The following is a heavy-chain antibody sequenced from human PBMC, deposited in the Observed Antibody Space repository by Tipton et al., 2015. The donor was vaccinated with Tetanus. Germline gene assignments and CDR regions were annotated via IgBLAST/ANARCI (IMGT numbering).Heavy chain of an antibody. Sequence: SLRLSCAASGFTFSSYGMHWVRQAPGKGLEWVAVISYDGSNKYYADSVKGRFTISRDNSKNTLYLQMNSLRAEDTAVYYCAKDGLTGDPPSEGWFDPWGQGTLVTVSS. CDR2: ISYDGSNK. V-gene: IGHV3-30*18. CDR1: GFTFSSYG. D-gene: IGHD4-17*01. CDR3: AKDGLTGDPPSEGWFDP. J-gene: IGHJ5*02.